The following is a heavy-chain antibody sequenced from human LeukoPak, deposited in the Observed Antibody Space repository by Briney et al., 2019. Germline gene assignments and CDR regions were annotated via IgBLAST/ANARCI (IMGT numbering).Heavy chain of an antibody. CDR1: GFTFSSYA. CDR3: AKERGYGYNHIDY. D-gene: IGHD5-24*01. CDR2: ISGSGGST. V-gene: IGHV3-23*01. J-gene: IGHJ4*02. Sequence: WGSLRLSCAASGFTFSSYAMNWVRQAPGKGLEWVSTISGSGGSTYYADSVKGRFTISRDKSKNTVYLQMNSLRAEDTAVYYCAKERGYGYNHIDYWGQGTLVTVSS.